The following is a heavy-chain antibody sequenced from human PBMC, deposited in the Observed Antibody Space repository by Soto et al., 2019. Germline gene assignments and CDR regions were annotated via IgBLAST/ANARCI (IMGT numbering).Heavy chain of an antibody. CDR3: AKDDRTASRIDY. CDR2: ISGSGRNI. Sequence: EVQLLESGGGLVQPGGSLRLSCATSGLSFSLYSMGWVRQAQGKGLEWVSAISGSGRNIHYADSVKGRFTISRDNSKNTLSLQMNSLRAEDTALYYCAKDDRTASRIDYWGQGTLVTVSS. V-gene: IGHV3-23*01. D-gene: IGHD2-21*02. CDR1: GLSFSLYS. J-gene: IGHJ4*02.